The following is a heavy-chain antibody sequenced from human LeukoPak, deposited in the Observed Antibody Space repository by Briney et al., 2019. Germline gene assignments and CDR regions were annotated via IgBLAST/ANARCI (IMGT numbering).Heavy chain of an antibody. D-gene: IGHD4-17*01. CDR3: ARETDYGSHVDY. CDR2: ISTTGTYI. Sequence: GGSLRLSCAASGFTVSSNYMSWVRQAPGKGLEWVSSISTTGTYIYYADSVKGRFTISRDNAKKSLYLQMNSLRAEDTAVYYCARETDYGSHVDYWGQGTLVTVSS. V-gene: IGHV3-21*01. J-gene: IGHJ4*02. CDR1: GFTVSSNY.